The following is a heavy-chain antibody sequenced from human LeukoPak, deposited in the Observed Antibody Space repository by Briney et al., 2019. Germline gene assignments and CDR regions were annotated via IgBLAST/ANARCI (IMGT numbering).Heavy chain of an antibody. J-gene: IGHJ4*02. V-gene: IGHV3-9*01. Sequence: SLRLSCAASGFTFDDYAMHWVRQAPGKGLEWVSGISWNSGSIGYADSVKGRFTISRDNAKNSLYLQMNSLRAEDTAVYYCAKVSYDYFDYWGQGTLVTVSS. CDR1: GFTFDDYA. D-gene: IGHD5-12*01. CDR3: AKVSYDYFDY. CDR2: ISWNSGSI.